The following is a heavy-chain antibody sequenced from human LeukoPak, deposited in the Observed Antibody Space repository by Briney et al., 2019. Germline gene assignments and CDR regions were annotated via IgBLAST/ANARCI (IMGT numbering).Heavy chain of an antibody. V-gene: IGHV4-31*03. Sequence: PSQTLSLTCTVSGGSISSGCYYWSWIRQHPGKGLEWIGYIYYSGSTYYNPSLKSRVTISVDTSKNQFSLKLSSGTAPEPAAYYCARLRSGSTPPPPHYYYGLDVWGQGTTVIVSS. J-gene: IGHJ6*02. CDR3: ARLRSGSTPPPPHYYYGLDV. D-gene: IGHD1-26*01. CDR2: IYYSGST. CDR1: GGSISSGCYY.